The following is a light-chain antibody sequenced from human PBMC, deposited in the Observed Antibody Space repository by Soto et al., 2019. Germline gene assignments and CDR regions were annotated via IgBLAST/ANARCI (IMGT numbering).Light chain of an antibody. CDR2: DAS. CDR3: QHRSNWPWT. Sequence: EIVLTQSPATLSLSPGERATLSCRASQSVSSYLAWYQQKPGQAPRLLIYDASNRATGIPARFSGSGSGTDFTLTISSLEPEDFALYYCQHRSNWPWTFGQGTKVEIK. J-gene: IGKJ1*01. CDR1: QSVSSY. V-gene: IGKV3-11*01.